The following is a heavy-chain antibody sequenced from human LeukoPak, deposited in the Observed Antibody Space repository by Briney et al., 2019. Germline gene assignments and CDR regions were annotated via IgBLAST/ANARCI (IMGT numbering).Heavy chain of an antibody. Sequence: GESLRISCKGSGNSFTNYWIGWVRQMPGKGLEWMGIIYPDDSDTRYSPSFQGQVTISADRSVNTAYLQWSSLKASDTAMYYCARPLAGNNDAFDIWGQGTMVTVSS. D-gene: IGHD2-15*01. CDR2: IYPDDSDT. CDR1: GNSFTNYW. V-gene: IGHV5-51*01. J-gene: IGHJ3*02. CDR3: ARPLAGNNDAFDI.